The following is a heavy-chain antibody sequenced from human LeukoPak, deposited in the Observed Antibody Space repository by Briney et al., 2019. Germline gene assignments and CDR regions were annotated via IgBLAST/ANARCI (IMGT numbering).Heavy chain of an antibody. J-gene: IGHJ5*02. CDR2: INHSGST. Sequence: SETLSLTCAVYDGSFSGYYWSWIRQPPGKGLEWIGEINHSGSTNYNPSLKSRVTISVDTSKNQFSLKLSSVTAADTAVYYCARGLSNTDRARIAARRRNWFDPWGQGTLVTVSS. CDR3: ARGLSNTDRARIAARRRNWFDP. V-gene: IGHV4-34*01. CDR1: DGSFSGYY. D-gene: IGHD6-6*01.